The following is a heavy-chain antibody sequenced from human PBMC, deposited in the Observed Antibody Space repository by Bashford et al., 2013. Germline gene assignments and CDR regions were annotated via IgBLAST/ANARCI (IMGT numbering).Heavy chain of an antibody. Sequence: GGSLRLSCAASGFTFSGSAMNWVRQAPGKGLEWVSAITGDGKYTYYLGSVKGRFTISRDNSKNTLSLEMSSLTAEDTAIYYCAKDDKWEFLQHEAFDLWGQGT. CDR3: AKDDKWEFLQHEAFDL. V-gene: IGHV3-23*01. J-gene: IGHJ3*01. CDR1: GFTFSGSA. D-gene: IGHD1-26*01. CDR2: ITGDGKYT.